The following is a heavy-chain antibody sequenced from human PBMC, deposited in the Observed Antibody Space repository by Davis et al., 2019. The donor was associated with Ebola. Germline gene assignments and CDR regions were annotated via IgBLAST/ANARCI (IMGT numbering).Heavy chain of an antibody. V-gene: IGHV3-23*01. CDR3: VKEGRTNGYTFGFEY. D-gene: IGHD5-18*01. J-gene: IGHJ4*02. CDR2: ISDSGSNT. Sequence: PGGSLRLSCAASGFTFSSSAMTWVRQAPGKGLEWVSAISDSGSNTYYADSVKGRFTISRDNSKNTLYLQMSSLRAEDSAVYYCVKEGRTNGYTFGFEYWGQGTLVTVSS. CDR1: GFTFSSSA.